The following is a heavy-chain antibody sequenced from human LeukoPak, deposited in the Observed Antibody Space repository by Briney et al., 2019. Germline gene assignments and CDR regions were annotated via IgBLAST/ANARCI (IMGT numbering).Heavy chain of an antibody. Sequence: ASVKVSCKASGYTFTGYYMHWVRQAPGQGLEWMGWINPNSGGTNYAQKFQGRVTMTRDTSISTAYMELSRLRSDDTAVYYCAREQRWYQRHGAFDIWGQGTMVTVSS. CDR1: GYTFTGYY. D-gene: IGHD2-15*01. V-gene: IGHV1-2*02. CDR3: AREQRWYQRHGAFDI. J-gene: IGHJ3*02. CDR2: INPNSGGT.